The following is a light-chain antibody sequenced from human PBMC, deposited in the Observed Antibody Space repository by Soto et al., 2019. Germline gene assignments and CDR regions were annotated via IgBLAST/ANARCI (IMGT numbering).Light chain of an antibody. CDR3: TSYTTSSPLV. Sequence: QSALTQPASVSGSPGQSITISCTGTSSDVGGYNYVSWYQQYTGKAPKLMIYDVSNRHSGVSNRFSGSKSGNTASLTISGLQAEDEADYYCTSYTTSSPLVFGTGTKVTVL. CDR2: DVS. CDR1: SSDVGGYNY. J-gene: IGLJ1*01. V-gene: IGLV2-14*01.